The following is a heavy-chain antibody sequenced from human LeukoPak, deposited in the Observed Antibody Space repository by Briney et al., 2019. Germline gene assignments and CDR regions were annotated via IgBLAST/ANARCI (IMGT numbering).Heavy chain of an antibody. Sequence: SETLSLTCTVSGGSISSYYWSWIRQPPGKGLEWIGYIYYSGSTNYNPSLKSRVTISVDTSKNQFSLKLSSVTAADTAVYYCARLGVAGRAFDIWGQGTMVTVSS. CDR2: IYYSGST. V-gene: IGHV4-59*01. CDR1: GGSISSYY. J-gene: IGHJ3*02. D-gene: IGHD6-19*01. CDR3: ARLGVAGRAFDI.